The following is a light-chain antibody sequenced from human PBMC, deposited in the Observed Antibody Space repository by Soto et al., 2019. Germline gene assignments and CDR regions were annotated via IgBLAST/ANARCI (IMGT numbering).Light chain of an antibody. CDR1: TSHTGAGYD. CDR3: QSYDNRLSAYV. V-gene: IGLV1-40*01. Sequence: QPVLTHPPPVSRPPGQRLPISCPRSTSHTGAGYDVHWYLQLPGAAPKLLVYTNNNRPSGVPDRFSGSKSGASASLAITGLQAEDEADYYCQSYDNRLSAYVFGTGTKVTVL. J-gene: IGLJ1*01. CDR2: TNN.